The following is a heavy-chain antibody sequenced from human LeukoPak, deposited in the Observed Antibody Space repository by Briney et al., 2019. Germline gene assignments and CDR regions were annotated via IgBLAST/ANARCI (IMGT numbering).Heavy chain of an antibody. Sequence: SETLSLTCIVSGGSMSSTDHFWGWIRQPPGKGLEWIGSFYYTGTIFYSPSLESRGTISIDTSKNQFSLKIRSVTAADTAVYYCAGQGVVPNKAGWYFDLWGRGALVTVSS. CDR3: AGQGVVPNKAGWYFDL. CDR2: FYYTGTI. CDR1: GGSMSSTDHF. V-gene: IGHV4-39*01. D-gene: IGHD3-10*01. J-gene: IGHJ2*01.